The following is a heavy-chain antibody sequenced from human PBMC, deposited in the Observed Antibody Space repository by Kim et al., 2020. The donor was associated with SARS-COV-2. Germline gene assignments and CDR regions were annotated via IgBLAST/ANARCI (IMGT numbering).Heavy chain of an antibody. CDR1: GYSFTNYG. V-gene: IGHV1-18*01. CDR3: ARDLPHWTDAGYNDY. CDR2: ISVYNGNR. J-gene: IGHJ4*02. Sequence: PSVKVSCKASGYSFTNYGFSWVRQAPGQGLEWMGWISVYNGNRNYAQKFQGRVTMTTDTSTSTAYMELTSLRSDDTAVYYCARDLPHWTDAGYNDYWGQGPLVTVSS. D-gene: IGHD5-12*01.